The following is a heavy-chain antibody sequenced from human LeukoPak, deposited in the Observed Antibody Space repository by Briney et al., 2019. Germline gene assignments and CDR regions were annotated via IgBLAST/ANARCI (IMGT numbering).Heavy chain of an antibody. CDR2: INSDGSST. D-gene: IGHD6-19*01. CDR1: GFTFRGYG. V-gene: IGHV3-74*01. Sequence: GGSLRLSCAASGFTFRGYGMSWVRQAPGKGLEWVSRINSDGSSTTYADSVKGRFTISRDNAKNTLYLQMNSLRAEDTAVYYCARGVSSGRTIDYWGQGTLVTVSS. J-gene: IGHJ4*02. CDR3: ARGVSSGRTIDY.